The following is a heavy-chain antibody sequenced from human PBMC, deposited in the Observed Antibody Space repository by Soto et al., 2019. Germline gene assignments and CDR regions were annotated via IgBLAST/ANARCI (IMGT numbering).Heavy chain of an antibody. J-gene: IGHJ5*02. Sequence: ASVKVSCKASGYTFTSYYMHWVRQSPGQGLEWMGIINPSGGSTSYAQKFQGRVTMTRDTSTSTVYMELSSLRSEDTAVYYCARVGILEWFWFDPWGQGNLVTVSS. CDR2: INPSGGST. CDR3: ARVGILEWFWFDP. CDR1: GYTFTSYY. D-gene: IGHD3-3*01. V-gene: IGHV1-46*01.